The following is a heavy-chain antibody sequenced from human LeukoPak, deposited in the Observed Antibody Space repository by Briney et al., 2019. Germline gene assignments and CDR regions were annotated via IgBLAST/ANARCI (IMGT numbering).Heavy chain of an antibody. V-gene: IGHV1-46*01. Sequence: ASVKVSRKASGYPFTGYYIHWVRQAPGQGLEGMGIINPSGGSRSYARKFQGRVSMTRDMSTSTVYMEVSSLRSEDTAVYYCARDGGYSYGHSYYYYMDVWGKGTTVTVSS. CDR1: GYPFTGYY. CDR2: INPSGGSR. D-gene: IGHD5-18*01. J-gene: IGHJ6*03. CDR3: ARDGGYSYGHSYYYYMDV.